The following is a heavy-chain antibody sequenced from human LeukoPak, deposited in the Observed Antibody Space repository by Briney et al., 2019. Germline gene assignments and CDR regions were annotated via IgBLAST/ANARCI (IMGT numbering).Heavy chain of an antibody. CDR3: TTAMYSSSWYTDYFDY. D-gene: IGHD6-13*01. CDR2: IKSKTDGGTT. J-gene: IGHJ4*02. V-gene: IGHV3-15*01. Sequence: GGSLRLSCAASGFTFSNAWMSWVRQAPGKGLEWVGRIKSKTDGGTTDYAAPVKGRFTISRDDSKNTLYLQMNSLKTEDTAVYYCTTAMYSSSWYTDYFDYWGQGTLVTVSS. CDR1: GFTFSNAW.